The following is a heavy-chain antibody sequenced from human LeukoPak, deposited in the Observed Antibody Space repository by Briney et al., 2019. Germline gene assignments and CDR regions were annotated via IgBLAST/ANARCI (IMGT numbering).Heavy chain of an antibody. D-gene: IGHD2-15*01. CDR1: VFILSSCA. V-gene: IGHV3-23*01. J-gene: IGHJ4*02. Sequence: GCPLILSGAAAVFILSSCAMSLGHAPGGKREEWFSAISVSGNTYHADSVKGRFTISRDSSKNTLYLQMNSLRAEDAAVYYCAKAPVTTCSGAYCYPFDYWSQGTLVTVSS. CDR2: ISVSGNT. CDR3: AKAPVTTCSGAYCYPFDY.